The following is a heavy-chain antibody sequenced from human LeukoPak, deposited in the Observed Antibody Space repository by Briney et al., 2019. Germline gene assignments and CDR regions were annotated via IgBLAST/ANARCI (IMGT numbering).Heavy chain of an antibody. CDR3: APYCSSTSCYYYMDV. J-gene: IGHJ6*03. Sequence: GASVKVSCKASGYTFTSYGISWVRQAPGQGLEWMGWISAYNGNTNYAQKLQGRVTMTEDTSTDTAYMELSSLRSEDTAVYYCAPYCSSTSCYYYMDVWGKGTTVTVSS. CDR1: GYTFTSYG. V-gene: IGHV1-18*01. D-gene: IGHD2-2*01. CDR2: ISAYNGNT.